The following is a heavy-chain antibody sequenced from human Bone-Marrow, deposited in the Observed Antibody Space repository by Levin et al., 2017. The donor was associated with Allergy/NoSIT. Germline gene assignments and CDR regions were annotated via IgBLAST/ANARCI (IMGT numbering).Heavy chain of an antibody. CDR2: ISSSGSST. Sequence: GGSLRLSCAASGFTFSDYYMTWIRQAPGKGLEWISYISSSGSSTHYADSVKGRFTISRDNAKNSLYLQMNSLRVDDTAVYYCARPLRGGYYLAFDQWGQGILVTVSS. V-gene: IGHV3-11*01. CDR1: GFTFSDYY. D-gene: IGHD3-3*01. J-gene: IGHJ5*02. CDR3: ARPLRGGYYLAFDQ.